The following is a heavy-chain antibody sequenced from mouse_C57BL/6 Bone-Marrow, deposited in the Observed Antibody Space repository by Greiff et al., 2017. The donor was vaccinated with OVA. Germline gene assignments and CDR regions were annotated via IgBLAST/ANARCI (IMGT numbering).Heavy chain of an antibody. J-gene: IGHJ2*01. CDR1: GYSITSGYY. V-gene: IGHV3-6*01. D-gene: IGHD3-3*01. Sequence: EVKLQESGPGLVKPSQSLSLTCSVTGYSITSGYYWNWIRQFPGNKLEWMGYISYDGSNNYNPSLKNRISITRDTSKNQFFLKLNSVTTEDTATYYCARGLPFDYWGQGTTLTVSS. CDR2: ISYDGSN. CDR3: ARGLPFDY.